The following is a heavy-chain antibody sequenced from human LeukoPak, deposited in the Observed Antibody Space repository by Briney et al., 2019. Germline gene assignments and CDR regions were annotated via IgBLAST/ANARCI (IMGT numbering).Heavy chain of an antibody. Sequence: PSETLSLTCAVYGGSFSGYYWSWIRQPPGKGLEWIGEINHNGSTNYNPSLKGRVTISVDTSKNQFSLKLSSVTAADTAVYYCARHIDYGDYLNWFDPWGQGTLVTVSS. CDR3: ARHIDYGDYLNWFDP. CDR2: INHNGST. J-gene: IGHJ5*02. V-gene: IGHV4-34*01. D-gene: IGHD4-17*01. CDR1: GGSFSGYY.